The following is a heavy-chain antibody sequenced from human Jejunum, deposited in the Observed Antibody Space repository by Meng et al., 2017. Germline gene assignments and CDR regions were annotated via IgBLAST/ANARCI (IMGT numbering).Heavy chain of an antibody. Sequence: GESLKISCAASGFTFSSSSISWVRQAPGKGLEWVPTIICSGDSTYYAGSVKGRFTISRDNSKNTLYLQMNSLRAEDTAVYYCAKLVSFWGQGTLVTVSS. CDR1: GFTFSSSS. CDR3: AKLVSF. J-gene: IGHJ4*02. D-gene: IGHD2-8*01. V-gene: IGHV3-23*01. CDR2: IICSGDST.